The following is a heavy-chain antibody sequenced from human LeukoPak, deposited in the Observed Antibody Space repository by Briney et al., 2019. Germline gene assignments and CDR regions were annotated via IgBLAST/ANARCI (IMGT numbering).Heavy chain of an antibody. CDR1: GGSISSYY. Sequence: PSETLSLTCTVSGGSISSYYWSWIRQPQGQGLEWIGYIYYSGSTNYKPSLKSRVTISVGTSKTQFSLKLSSVTAADTAVYYCARQKRSSGPYDYWGQGNLVTVSS. J-gene: IGHJ4*02. CDR3: ARQKRSSGPYDY. V-gene: IGHV4-59*08. D-gene: IGHD3-22*01. CDR2: IYYSGST.